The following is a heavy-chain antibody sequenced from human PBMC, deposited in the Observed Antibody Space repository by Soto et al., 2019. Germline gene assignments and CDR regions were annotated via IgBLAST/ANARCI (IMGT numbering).Heavy chain of an antibody. CDR3: ARAPYYDFWSGYYYLDY. CDR1: GYTFTSYA. D-gene: IGHD3-3*01. V-gene: IGHV1-3*01. CDR2: INAGNGNT. Sequence: ASVKVSCKASGYTFTSYAMHWVRQAPGQRLEWMGWINAGNGNTKYSQKFQGRVTITRDTSASTAYMELSSLRSEDTAVYYCARAPYYDFWSGYYYLDYWGQGTLVTVSS. J-gene: IGHJ4*02.